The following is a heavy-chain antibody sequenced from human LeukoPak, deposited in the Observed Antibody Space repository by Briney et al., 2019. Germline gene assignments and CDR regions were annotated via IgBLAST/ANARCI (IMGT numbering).Heavy chain of an antibody. J-gene: IGHJ4*02. CDR3: ARGKQLVH. CDR2: IYQSGST. Sequence: SETLSLTCTVSGYSISSGYYWGWIRQPPGKGLEWIGSIYQSGSTYYNPSLKSRVTISVDTSKNQFSLKLSSVTAADTAVYYCARGKQLVHWGQGTLVTVSS. CDR1: GYSISSGYY. V-gene: IGHV4-38-2*02. D-gene: IGHD6-13*01.